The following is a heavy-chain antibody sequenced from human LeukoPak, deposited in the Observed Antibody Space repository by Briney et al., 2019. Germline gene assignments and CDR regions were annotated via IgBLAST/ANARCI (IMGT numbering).Heavy chain of an antibody. CDR3: ARAWATDYFDY. V-gene: IGHV4-4*02. CDR1: GGSISSSHW. J-gene: IGHJ4*02. CDR2: IFHSGST. Sequence: PSETLSLTCAVSGGSISSSHWWSWVRQPQGKGLEWIGEIFHSGSTDYNPSLKSRVTISLDKSKNQFSLKLSSVTPADTAMYYCARAWATDYFDYWGQGTLVTVSS.